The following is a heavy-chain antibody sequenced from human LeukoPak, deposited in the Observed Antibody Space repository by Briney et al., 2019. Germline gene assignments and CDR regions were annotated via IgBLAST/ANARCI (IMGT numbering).Heavy chain of an antibody. Sequence: PSETLSLTCTVSGGSISSSSYYWGWIRQPPGKGLEWIGYIYYSGSTNYNPSLKSRVTISVDTSKNQFSLKLSSVTAADTAVYYCARGSRLWFGELTLDYWGQGTLVTVSS. D-gene: IGHD3-10*01. CDR1: GGSISSSSYY. V-gene: IGHV4-61*05. CDR2: IYYSGST. CDR3: ARGSRLWFGELTLDY. J-gene: IGHJ4*02.